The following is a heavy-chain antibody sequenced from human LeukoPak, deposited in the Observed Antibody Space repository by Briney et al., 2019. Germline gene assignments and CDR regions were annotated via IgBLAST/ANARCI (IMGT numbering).Heavy chain of an antibody. CDR1: GFTFSSYA. Sequence: GGSLRLSCSASGFTFSSYAMHGVRQAPGKGLEYVSAISNNGGSTYYADSVKGRFTISRDNSKNSLYLQMNSLRAEDTAVYYCARSSGWYGWGQGTLVTVSS. J-gene: IGHJ4*02. CDR2: ISNNGGST. CDR3: ARSSGWYG. V-gene: IGHV3-64*04. D-gene: IGHD6-19*01.